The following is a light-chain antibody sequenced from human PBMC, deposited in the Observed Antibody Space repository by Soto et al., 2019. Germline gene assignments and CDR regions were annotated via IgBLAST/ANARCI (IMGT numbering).Light chain of an antibody. CDR3: QQYNNCPGT. V-gene: IGKV3-15*01. J-gene: IGKJ1*01. CDR2: GAS. CDR1: QSVSSN. Sequence: EIVMTQSPATLYVSPGERATLSCRASQSVSSNLAWYQQKPGQAPRLLIYGASTRATGIPARFSGSGSGTEFTLTISSLQSEDFAVYYCQQYNNCPGTFGQGTKVEIK.